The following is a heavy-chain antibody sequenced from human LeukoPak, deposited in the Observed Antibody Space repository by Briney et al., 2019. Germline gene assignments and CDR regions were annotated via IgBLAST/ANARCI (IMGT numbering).Heavy chain of an antibody. CDR3: ARGPYSSGSSADY. V-gene: IGHV3-11*06. J-gene: IGHJ4*02. CDR1: GFTFSDYY. CDR2: ISSSDTYT. Sequence: GGSLRLSCAPSGFTFSDYYMSWIRQAPGKGLEWVSYISSSDTYTNYADSVKGRFTISRDNAKNSLYLQMNSLRAEDTAVYYCARGPYSSGSSADYWGQGTLVTVSS. D-gene: IGHD6-19*01.